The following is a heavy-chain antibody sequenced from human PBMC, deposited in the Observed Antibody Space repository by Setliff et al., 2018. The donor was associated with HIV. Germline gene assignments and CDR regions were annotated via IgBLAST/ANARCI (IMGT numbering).Heavy chain of an antibody. D-gene: IGHD2-21*01. Sequence: GESLKISCQGSANSFATYWIGWVRQMPGKGLEWMGIIYPDDSYTRYSPSFQGQVTISADKSINTAYLQWSSLKASDTAMYYCSRGTHTFDIWGQGTMVTVSS. CDR1: ANSFATYW. CDR2: IYPDDSYT. CDR3: SRGTHTFDI. J-gene: IGHJ3*02. V-gene: IGHV5-51*01.